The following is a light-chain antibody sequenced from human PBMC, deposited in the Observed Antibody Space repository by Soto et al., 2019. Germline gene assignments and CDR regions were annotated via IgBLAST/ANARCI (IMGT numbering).Light chain of an antibody. V-gene: IGLV2-8*01. CDR3: SSYGGNHILV. J-gene: IGLJ2*01. CDR2: EGT. CDR1: SSDIGAYNS. Sequence: QSALTQPPSASGSPGQSVTISCTGTSSDIGAYNSVSWYQQYPGKAPKLLIYEGTNRPSGVPDRFPGSKSGNTASLTVSGLQAEDEGDYYCSSYGGNHILVFGGGTKLTVL.